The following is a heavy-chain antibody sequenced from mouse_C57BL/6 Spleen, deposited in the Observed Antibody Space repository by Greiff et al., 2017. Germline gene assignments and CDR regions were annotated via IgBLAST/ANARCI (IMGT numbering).Heavy chain of an antibody. V-gene: IGHV3-1*01. J-gene: IGHJ3*01. D-gene: IGHD2-3*01. CDR1: GYSITSGYD. CDR3: ARDQIYDGYSWFAY. Sequence: DVQLQESGPGMVKPSQSLSLTCTVTGYSITSGYDWHWIRHFPGNKLEWMGYISYSGSTNYNPSLKSRISITHDTSKNHFFLKLNSVTTEDTATYYCARDQIYDGYSWFAYWGQGTLVTVSA. CDR2: ISYSGST.